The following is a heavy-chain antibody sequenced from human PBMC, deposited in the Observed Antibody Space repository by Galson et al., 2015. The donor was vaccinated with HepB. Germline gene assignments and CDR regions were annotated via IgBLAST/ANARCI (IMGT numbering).Heavy chain of an antibody. CDR2: IIPIFGTA. D-gene: IGHD6-19*01. CDR1: GGTFSSYA. J-gene: IGHJ4*02. CDR3: ARFRMYSSGLDY. Sequence: SVKVSCKASGGTFSSYAISWVRQAPGQGLEWMGGIIPIFGTANYAQKFQGRVTITADESTSTAYMELSSLRSEDTAVYYCARFRMYSSGLDYWGQGTLVTVSS. V-gene: IGHV1-69*13.